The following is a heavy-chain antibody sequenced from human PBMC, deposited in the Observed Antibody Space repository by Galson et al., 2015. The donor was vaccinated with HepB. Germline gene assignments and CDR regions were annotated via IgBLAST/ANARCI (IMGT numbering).Heavy chain of an antibody. CDR3: ARSRYYDFWSGYYSPYYYYYYYMDV. Sequence: SVKVSCKASGYTFTSYGISWVRQAPGQGLEWMGWISAYNGNTNYAQKLQGRVTMTTDTSTSTAYMELRSLRSDDTAVYYCARSRYYDFWSGYYSPYYYYYYYMDVWGKGTTVTVSS. CDR1: GYTFTSYG. D-gene: IGHD3-3*01. CDR2: ISAYNGNT. V-gene: IGHV1-18*01. J-gene: IGHJ6*03.